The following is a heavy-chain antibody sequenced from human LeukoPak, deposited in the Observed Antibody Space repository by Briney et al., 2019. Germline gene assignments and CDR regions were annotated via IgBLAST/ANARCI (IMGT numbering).Heavy chain of an antibody. CDR2: IYYSGIT. CDR3: ARGRETAAYYYDSSGYYLDY. J-gene: IGHJ4*02. CDR1: GGSISSGGYY. Sequence: SEPLSLPCTVSGGSISSGGYYWSWIRQHPGKGLEWIGYIYYSGITYYNPSLKSRVTISVDTSKNQFSLKLSSVTAADTAVYYCARGRETAAYYYDSSGYYLDYWGQGTLVTVPS. D-gene: IGHD3-22*01. V-gene: IGHV4-31*03.